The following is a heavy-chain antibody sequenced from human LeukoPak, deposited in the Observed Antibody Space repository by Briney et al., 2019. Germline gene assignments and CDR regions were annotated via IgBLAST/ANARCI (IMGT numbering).Heavy chain of an antibody. V-gene: IGHV3-9*01. CDR3: AKDLGGYYYYYYGMDV. J-gene: IGHJ6*02. CDR1: GFTFDVYA. CDR2: ISWNSGSI. Sequence: GGSLTLSCAASGFTFDVYAMHWVRHAPGKGLEWVSGISWNSGSICYTDSVTGRFSISRDNAKNSLYLQMYSLRAEDTALYYCAKDLGGYYYYYYGMDVCGQGTTITVSS.